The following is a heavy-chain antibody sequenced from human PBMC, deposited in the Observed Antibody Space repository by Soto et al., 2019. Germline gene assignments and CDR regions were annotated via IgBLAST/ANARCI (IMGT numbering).Heavy chain of an antibody. CDR1: GFSLSTSGMC. CDR2: IDWDDDK. D-gene: IGHD1-26*01. V-gene: IGHV2-70*01. J-gene: IGHJ6*02. CDR3: ARTLLIVGANSIFYYYGMDV. Sequence: SGPTLVNPTQTLTLTCTFSGFSLSTSGMCVSWIRQPPGKALEWLALIDWDDDKYYSTSLKTRLTISKDTSKNQVVLTMTNMDPVDTATYYCARTLLIVGANSIFYYYGMDVWGQGTTVTVSS.